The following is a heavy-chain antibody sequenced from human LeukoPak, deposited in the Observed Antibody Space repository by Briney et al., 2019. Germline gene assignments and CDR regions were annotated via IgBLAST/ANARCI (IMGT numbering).Heavy chain of an antibody. V-gene: IGHV3-53*01. CDR2: IYSGGST. Sequence: GGSLRLSCAASGFTVSSNYMSWVRQAPGKGLEWVSVIYSGGSTYYADSVKGRFTISRDNSKNTLYLQMNSLRAEDTAVYYCARGLGYSYAIRYFDYWGQGTLVTVSS. J-gene: IGHJ4*02. CDR3: ARGLGYSYAIRYFDY. D-gene: IGHD5-18*01. CDR1: GFTVSSNY.